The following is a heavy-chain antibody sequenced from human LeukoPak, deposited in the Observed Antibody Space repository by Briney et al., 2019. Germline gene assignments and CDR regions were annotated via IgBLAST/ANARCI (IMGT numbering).Heavy chain of an antibody. CDR2: IYHSGST. J-gene: IGHJ5*02. CDR3: ARADSSGYSDWFDP. D-gene: IGHD3-22*01. Sequence: PSETLSLTCTVSGGSISSGGYYWSWIRQPPGKGLEWIGYIYHSGSTYYNPSLKSRVTISVDRSKNQFSLKLSSVTAADTAVYYCARADSSGYSDWFDPWGQGTLVTVSS. V-gene: IGHV4-30-2*01. CDR1: GGSISSGGYY.